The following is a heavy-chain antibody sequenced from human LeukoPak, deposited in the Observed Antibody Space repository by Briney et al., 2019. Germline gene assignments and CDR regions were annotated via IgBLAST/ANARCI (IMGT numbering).Heavy chain of an antibody. CDR2: VDPEDGGT. Sequence: GASVKVSCKASGYTFSDFYMHWVRQAPGKGLVWMGRVDPEDGGTIYAETFQGRVTITADTSTDTAYMGLNSLIFEDTAVYYCATGGNDAFAVWGQGTLVTVSS. D-gene: IGHD3-16*01. CDR1: GYTFSDFY. CDR3: ATGGNDAFAV. V-gene: IGHV1-69-2*01. J-gene: IGHJ3*01.